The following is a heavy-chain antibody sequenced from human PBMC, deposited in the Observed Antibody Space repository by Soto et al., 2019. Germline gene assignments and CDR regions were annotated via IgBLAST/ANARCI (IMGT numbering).Heavy chain of an antibody. CDR2: IDWDDDK. CDR1: GFSLSTSGMR. V-gene: IGHV2-70*04. J-gene: IGHJ6*02. D-gene: IGHD2-15*01. CDR3: ARFHCSGGSCDPDV. Sequence: SGPTLVNPTQPLTLTCTFSGFSLSTSGMRVSWIRQPPGKALEWLARIDWDDDKFYSTSLKTRLTISKDTSKNQVVLTMTNMDPVDTATYYCARFHCSGGSCDPDVWGQGTTVTVSS.